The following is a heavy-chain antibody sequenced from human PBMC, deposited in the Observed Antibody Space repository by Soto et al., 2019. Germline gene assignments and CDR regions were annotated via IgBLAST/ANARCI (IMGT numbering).Heavy chain of an antibody. CDR2: ISAYNGNT. Sequence: GASVKASCKASGYTFTGYGISCVRQAPGQGLEWMGWISAYNGNTNYAQKLQGRVTMTTDTSTSTAYMELRSLRSDDTAVYYCARDAVVPAAPTSNWFDPWGQGPLVTVSS. CDR1: GYTFTGYG. D-gene: IGHD2-2*01. J-gene: IGHJ5*02. V-gene: IGHV1-18*01. CDR3: ARDAVVPAAPTSNWFDP.